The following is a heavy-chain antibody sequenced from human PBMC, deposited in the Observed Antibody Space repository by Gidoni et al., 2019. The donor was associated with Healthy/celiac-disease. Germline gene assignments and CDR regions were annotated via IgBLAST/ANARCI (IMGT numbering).Heavy chain of an antibody. CDR2: ISYDGSNK. D-gene: IGHD4-17*01. Sequence: QVQLVESGGGVVQPGRSLSLSCAASGFTFSSYGMHWVRQAPGKGLEWVAVISYDGSNKYYADSVKGRFTISRDNSKNTLYLQMNSLRAEDTAVYYCAKDFVGGDYANYFDYWGQGTLVTVSS. CDR3: AKDFVGGDYANYFDY. J-gene: IGHJ4*02. CDR1: GFTFSSYG. V-gene: IGHV3-30*18.